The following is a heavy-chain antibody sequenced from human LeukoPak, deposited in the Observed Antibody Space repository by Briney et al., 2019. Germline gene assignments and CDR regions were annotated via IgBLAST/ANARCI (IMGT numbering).Heavy chain of an antibody. CDR3: ARDSGYSYGLDY. Sequence: SQTLSLTCTVSGGSISSGDYYWSWIRQPPGKGLEWIGYIYYSGSTYYNPSLKSRVTISVDTSKNQFSLKLSSVTAADTAVYYCARDSGYSYGLDYWGQGTLVTVSS. CDR1: GGSISSGDYY. D-gene: IGHD5-18*01. J-gene: IGHJ4*02. CDR2: IYYSGST. V-gene: IGHV4-30-4*01.